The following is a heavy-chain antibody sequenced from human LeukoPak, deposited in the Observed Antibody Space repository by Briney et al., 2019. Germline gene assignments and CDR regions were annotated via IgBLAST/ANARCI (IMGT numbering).Heavy chain of an antibody. Sequence: ASVKVSCKASGYTFTGYYMHWVRQAPGQGLEWMGWINPNSGGTNYAQKFQGRVTMTGDTSISTAYMELSRLRSDDTAVYYCARERAAYCSSTSCYTVGYWGQGTLVTVSS. CDR3: ARERAAYCSSTSCYTVGY. D-gene: IGHD2-2*02. CDR1: GYTFTGYY. V-gene: IGHV1-2*02. CDR2: INPNSGGT. J-gene: IGHJ4*02.